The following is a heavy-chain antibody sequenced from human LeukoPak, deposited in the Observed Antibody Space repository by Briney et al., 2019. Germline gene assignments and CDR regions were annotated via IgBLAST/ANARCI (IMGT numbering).Heavy chain of an antibody. CDR3: ARSRYFDSDAFDI. V-gene: IGHV3-23*01. CDR1: GFTFSSYA. D-gene: IGHD3-9*01. J-gene: IGHJ3*02. Sequence: GGSLRLSCAASGFTFSSYAMSWVRQAPGKGLEWVSAISGSGGSTYYADSVKGRFTISRDNSKNTLYLQMNSLRAEDTAVYYCARSRYFDSDAFDIWGQGTMVTVSS. CDR2: ISGSGGST.